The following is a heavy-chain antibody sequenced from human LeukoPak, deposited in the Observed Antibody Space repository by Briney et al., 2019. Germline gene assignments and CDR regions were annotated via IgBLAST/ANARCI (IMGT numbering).Heavy chain of an antibody. CDR3: ARDGFSYGSGLDY. Sequence: KASQTLSLTCTVSGGSISSGNYYWSWIRQPAGKGLGWIGRIYSSGSTNYNPSLKSRVTISVDTSKNQFSLKLNSVTAADTTVYYCARDGFSYGSGLDYWGQGTLVTVSS. D-gene: IGHD3-10*01. CDR2: IYSSGST. V-gene: IGHV4-61*02. CDR1: GGSISSGNYY. J-gene: IGHJ4*02.